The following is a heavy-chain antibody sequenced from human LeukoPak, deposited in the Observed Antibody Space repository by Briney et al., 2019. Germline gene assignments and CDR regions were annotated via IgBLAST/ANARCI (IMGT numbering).Heavy chain of an antibody. CDR1: GGSFSGYY. CDR3: ARRSGRDGSGSYYNRLLFNWFDP. V-gene: IGHV4-34*01. D-gene: IGHD3-10*01. CDR2: INHSGST. Sequence: PSETLSLTCAVYGGSFSGYYWSWIRQPPGKGLEWIGEINHSGSTNYNPSLKSRVTISVDTSKNQFSLKLSSVTAADTVVYYCARRSGRDGSGSYYNRLLFNWFDPWGQGTLVTVSS. J-gene: IGHJ5*02.